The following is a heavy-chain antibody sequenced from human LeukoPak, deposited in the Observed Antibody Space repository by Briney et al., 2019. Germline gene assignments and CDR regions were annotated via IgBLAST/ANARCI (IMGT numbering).Heavy chain of an antibody. CDR2: INYSGST. CDR1: GGSISSSSYY. J-gene: IGHJ3*02. CDR3: AKGYDFWSGYYITMAFDI. D-gene: IGHD3-3*01. V-gene: IGHV4-39*07. Sequence: SETLSLTCTVSGGSISSSSYYWGWIRQPPGKGLEWIGSINYSGSTYYNPSLKSRVTISVDTSKNQFSLKLSSVTAADTAVYYCAKGYDFWSGYYITMAFDIWGQGTMVTVSS.